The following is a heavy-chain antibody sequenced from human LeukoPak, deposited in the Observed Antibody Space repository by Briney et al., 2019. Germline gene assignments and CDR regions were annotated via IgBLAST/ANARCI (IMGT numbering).Heavy chain of an antibody. V-gene: IGHV3-74*01. J-gene: IGHJ3*02. CDR3: ARGGFSHGFDI. Sequence: GGSLRLSCGASGFTFNSYWFHWVRQAPGKGLVRVSRIYNDGTATIYAYSVKGRFAIHRDNDKNTLYLQMDSLRAQDTAVYFFARGGFSHGFDIWGQGTMVTVSS. CDR2: IYNDGTAT. D-gene: IGHD5-12*01. CDR1: GFTFNSYW.